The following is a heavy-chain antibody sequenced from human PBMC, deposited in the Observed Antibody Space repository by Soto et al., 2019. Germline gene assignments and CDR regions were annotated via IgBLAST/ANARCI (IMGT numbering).Heavy chain of an antibody. D-gene: IGHD2-2*01. CDR1: GRTFRSYA. V-gene: IGHV1-69*06. Sequence: GASVKVSCKASGRTFRSYAISCVRQAPGQGLEWMGGIIPIFGTANYAQKFQGRVTITADKSTSTAYMELSSLRSEDTAVYYCARGICSSTSCPTYYYYGMDVWGQGTTVTVSS. CDR3: ARGICSSTSCPTYYYYGMDV. J-gene: IGHJ6*02. CDR2: IIPIFGTA.